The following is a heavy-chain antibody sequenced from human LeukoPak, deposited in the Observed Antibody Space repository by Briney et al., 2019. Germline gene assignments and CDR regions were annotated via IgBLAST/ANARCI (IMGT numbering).Heavy chain of an antibody. CDR2: TGGGDT. J-gene: IGHJ4*02. V-gene: IGHV3-23*01. Sequence: GGSLRLSCSASGFTFRNFAISCVRQAPGKGLEWVSSTGGGDTHYADSVKGRFTISRDDSRSTVDLQMSSLRAEDTAVYYCAKDGQSFNSMYDYFDSWGQGTLVTVSS. CDR3: AKDGQSFNSMYDYFDS. CDR1: GFTFRNFA. D-gene: IGHD2-8*01.